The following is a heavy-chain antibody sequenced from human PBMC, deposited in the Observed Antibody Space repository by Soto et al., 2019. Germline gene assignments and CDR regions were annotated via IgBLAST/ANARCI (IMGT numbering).Heavy chain of an antibody. CDR1: GLILSNTY. V-gene: IGHV3-15*07. J-gene: IGHJ3*02. Sequence: PGGSLRLSCAASGLILSNTYMDWVRQAPGKGLEWVGRIGSKLDGGTEDYAAPAKGRFTISRDDSKNTLYLQLDSLRAEDTAVYYCARDTDPRGIYCSGGSCYSFAAFDIWGQGTMVTVSS. D-gene: IGHD2-15*01. CDR2: IGSKLDGGTE. CDR3: ARDTDPRGIYCSGGSCYSFAAFDI.